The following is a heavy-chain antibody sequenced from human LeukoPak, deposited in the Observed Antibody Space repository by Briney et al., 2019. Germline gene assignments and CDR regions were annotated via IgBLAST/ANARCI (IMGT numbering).Heavy chain of an antibody. CDR3: ARTARAPYS. Sequence: GGSLRLSCAASGFTFSSYAVSWVRQAPGKGLAWVSAISDSGGSTQYADSVKGRFTISRDNSKNTLYLQMNSLRAEDTAVYYCARTARAPYSWGQGTLVTVSS. V-gene: IGHV3-23*01. CDR2: ISDSGGST. D-gene: IGHD1-1*01. CDR1: GFTFSSYA. J-gene: IGHJ4*02.